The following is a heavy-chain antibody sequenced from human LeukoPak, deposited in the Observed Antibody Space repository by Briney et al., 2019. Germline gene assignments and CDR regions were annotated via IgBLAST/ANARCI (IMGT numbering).Heavy chain of an antibody. CDR2: INAGNGNT. Sequence: PSASVKVSCKASGYIFTSYAMHWVRQAPGQRLEWMGWINAGNGNTKYSQKFQGRVTITRDTSASTAYMELSSLRSEDTAVYYCAAEIGYYYGSGSYYNSFDYWGQGTLVTVSS. V-gene: IGHV1-3*01. CDR3: AAEIGYYYGSGSYYNSFDY. D-gene: IGHD3-10*01. CDR1: GYIFTSYA. J-gene: IGHJ4*02.